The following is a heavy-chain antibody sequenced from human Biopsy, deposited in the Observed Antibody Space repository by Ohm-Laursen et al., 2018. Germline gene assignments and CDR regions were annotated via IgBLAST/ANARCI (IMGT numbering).Heavy chain of an antibody. D-gene: IGHD3-22*01. CDR1: GESFNGYY. V-gene: IGHV4-34*01. CDR3: VRGVDYYDPYHYYALDV. Sequence: SDTLSLTCAVYGESFNGYYWSWIRQTPGKGLEWIGEINHSGRTNYNPSLKSRVTISVDTSKNQFPLKVRSVTAADTAAYYCVRGVDYYDPYHYYALDVWGQGTTVTVSS. J-gene: IGHJ6*02. CDR2: INHSGRT.